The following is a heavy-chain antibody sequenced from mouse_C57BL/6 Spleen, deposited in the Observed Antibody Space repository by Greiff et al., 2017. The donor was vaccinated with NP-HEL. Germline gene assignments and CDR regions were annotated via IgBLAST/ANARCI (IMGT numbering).Heavy chain of an antibody. CDR2: IYPGNSDT. V-gene: IGHV1-5*01. J-gene: IGHJ4*01. D-gene: IGHD2-1*01. CDR3: TRPLYGNYEGAMDY. CDR1: GYTFTSYW. Sequence: DVQLQESGPVLARPGASVKMSCKTSGYTFTSYWMHWVKQRPGQGLEWIGAIYPGNSDTSYNQKFKGKAKLTAVTSASTAYMELSSLTNEDSAVYYCTRPLYGNYEGAMDYWGQGTSVTVSS.